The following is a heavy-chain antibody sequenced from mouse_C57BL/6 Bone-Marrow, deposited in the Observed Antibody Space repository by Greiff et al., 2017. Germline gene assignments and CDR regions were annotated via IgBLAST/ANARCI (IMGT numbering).Heavy chain of an antibody. CDR2: MHPNGGSP. J-gene: IGHJ4*01. D-gene: IGHD2-4*01. CDR1: GYTFTNYW. V-gene: IGHV1-64*01. CDR3: ARAYDYGDYSMDD. Sequence: QVQLQQPGAELVKPGASVKLSCKASGYTFTNYWMHWVKQRPGQGLEWIGMMHPNGGSPDYNEKFKSEATLSVDKSSRTAYMELSSLTSEDSAVYYCARAYDYGDYSMDDWGKGTSVTVSS.